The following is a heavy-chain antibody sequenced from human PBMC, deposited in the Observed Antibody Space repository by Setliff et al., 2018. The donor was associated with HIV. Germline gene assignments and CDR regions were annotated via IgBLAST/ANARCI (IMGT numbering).Heavy chain of an antibody. CDR3: ARTGGFGVVN. CDR2: INWNGGST. V-gene: IGHV3-20*04. J-gene: IGHJ4*02. CDR1: GFTVSSNY. D-gene: IGHD3-3*01. Sequence: GGSLRLSCAASGFTVSSNYMTWVRQAPGKGLEWVSGINWNGGSTGYADSVKGRFTISRDNAKNTLYLQINSLRAEDTAVYYCARTGGFGVVNWGQGTLVTVSS.